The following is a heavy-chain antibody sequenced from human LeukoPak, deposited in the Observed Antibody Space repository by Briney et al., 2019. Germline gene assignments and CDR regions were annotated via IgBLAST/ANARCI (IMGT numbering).Heavy chain of an antibody. CDR2: ISYDGSNK. D-gene: IGHD6-13*01. CDR3: AKEKDRYSSSWSHFDY. CDR1: GFTFSNYG. Sequence: PGGSLRLSCAASGFTFSNYGLHWVRQAPGKGLEWVAVISYDGSNKNYADSVKGRFTISRDNSKNTLYLQMNSLRAEDTAVYYCAKEKDRYSSSWSHFDYWGQGTLVTVSS. V-gene: IGHV3-30*18. J-gene: IGHJ4*02.